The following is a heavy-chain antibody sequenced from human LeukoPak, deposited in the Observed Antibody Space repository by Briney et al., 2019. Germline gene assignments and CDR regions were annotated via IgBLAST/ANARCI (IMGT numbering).Heavy chain of an antibody. J-gene: IGHJ4*02. Sequence: ASVKVSCKASGYTFTSYYMHWVRQAPGQGPEWMGWIDPKSGGTKCAQKFQGRVTMTRDTSTSTAYMELSRLRSDDSAVYYCAAWRGYASGWSGPFDYWGQGTQVTVSS. D-gene: IGHD6-19*01. V-gene: IGHV1-2*02. CDR1: GYTFTSYY. CDR2: IDPKSGGT. CDR3: AAWRGYASGWSGPFDY.